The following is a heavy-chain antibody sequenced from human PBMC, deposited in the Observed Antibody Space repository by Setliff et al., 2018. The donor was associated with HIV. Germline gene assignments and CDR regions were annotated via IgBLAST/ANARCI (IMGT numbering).Heavy chain of an antibody. V-gene: IGHV1-46*01. D-gene: IGHD3-3*01. CDR2: INPSDGST. Sequence: ASVKVSCKASGYTFTSYYMHWVRQAPGQGLEWMGIINPSDGSTSYAQKFQGRVTMTRDTSTSTVYMELSSLRSEDTAVYYCARDFTGGDGYNFWDYWGQGTLVTVSS. CDR3: ARDFTGGDGYNFWDY. CDR1: GYTFTSYY. J-gene: IGHJ4*02.